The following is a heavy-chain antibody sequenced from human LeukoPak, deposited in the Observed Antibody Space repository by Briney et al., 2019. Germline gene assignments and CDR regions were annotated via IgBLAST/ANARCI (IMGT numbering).Heavy chain of an antibody. Sequence: PGGSLRLSCAASGFTFSSYWMHWVRQAPGKGLVWVSCIKSDGSSTSYADSVKGRFTIFRDNAKNTLYLQMNSLRADDTAVYYCARGGKLPVPFDYWGQGTLVTVSS. D-gene: IGHD2-15*01. CDR2: IKSDGSST. V-gene: IGHV3-74*01. CDR1: GFTFSSYW. J-gene: IGHJ4*02. CDR3: ARGGKLPVPFDY.